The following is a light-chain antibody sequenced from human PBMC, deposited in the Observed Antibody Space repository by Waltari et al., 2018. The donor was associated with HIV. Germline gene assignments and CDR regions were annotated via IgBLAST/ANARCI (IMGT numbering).Light chain of an antibody. Sequence: QSALTQSRSVSGSPGQSINISCTGTSKDVGAYNYVSWYQQHPGRAPKLLIYDLNRRPSGVPDRFSGSKSGNTASLSISGLQAEDEADYYCCSSAGRDIFVFGTGTKVTVL. CDR1: SKDVGAYNY. CDR3: CSSAGRDIFV. V-gene: IGLV2-11*01. CDR2: DLN. J-gene: IGLJ1*01.